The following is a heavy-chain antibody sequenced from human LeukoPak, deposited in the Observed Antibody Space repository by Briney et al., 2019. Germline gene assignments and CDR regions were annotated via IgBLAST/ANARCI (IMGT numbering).Heavy chain of an antibody. V-gene: IGHV4-34*01. CDR1: GGSFSGYY. CDR3: ARVDRDGYNLFRY. D-gene: IGHD5-24*01. CDR2: INHSGGT. Sequence: PSETLSLTCAVYGGSFSGYYWSWIRQPPGKGLEWIGEINHSGGTNYNPSLKSRVTISVDTSKNQFSLKLSSVTAADTAVYYCARVDRDGYNLFRYWGQGTLVTVSS. J-gene: IGHJ4*02.